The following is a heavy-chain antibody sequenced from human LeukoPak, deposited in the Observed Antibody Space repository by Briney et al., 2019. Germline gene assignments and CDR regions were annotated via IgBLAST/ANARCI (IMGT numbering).Heavy chain of an antibody. CDR2: ISAYNGNT. CDR1: GYTFSSYG. J-gene: IGHJ4*02. V-gene: IGHV1-18*01. Sequence: ASVKVSCKASGYTFSSYGISWVRQAPEQGLEWMGWISAYNGNTDYAQKFQGRVTMTTDTSTSTAYMELRSLRSDGTAVYYCARDCTGGGCYSIYWGQGTLATVSS. CDR3: ARDCTGGGCYSIY. D-gene: IGHD2-15*01.